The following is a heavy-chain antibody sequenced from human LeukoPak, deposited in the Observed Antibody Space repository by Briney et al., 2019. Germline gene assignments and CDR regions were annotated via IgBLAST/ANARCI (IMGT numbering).Heavy chain of an antibody. D-gene: IGHD3-10*01. CDR2: IYYSGST. CDR1: GGSISSSSYY. V-gene: IGHV4-39*01. J-gene: IGHJ4*02. CDR3: ARQRHYGSGSYPDY. Sequence: QLQLQESGPGLVKPSETLSLTCTVSGGSISSSSYYWGWIRQPPGKGLEWIGSIYYSGSTYYNPSLKSRVTISVDTSENQFSLKLSSVTAADTAVYYCARQRHYGSGSYPDYWGQGTLVTVSS.